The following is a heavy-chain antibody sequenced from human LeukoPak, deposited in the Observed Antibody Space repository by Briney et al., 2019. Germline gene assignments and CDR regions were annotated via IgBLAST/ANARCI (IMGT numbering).Heavy chain of an antibody. CDR2: IIPIFGTA. D-gene: IGHD4-23*01. CDR1: GGTFSSYA. CDR3: ARDGPNTSPVGDY. J-gene: IGHJ4*02. V-gene: IGHV1-69*01. Sequence: SVKVSCKASGGTFSSYAISWVRQAPGQGLEWMGGIIPIFGTANYPQKFQGRVTITADESTSTAYMELSSLRSEDTAVYYCARDGPNTSPVGDYWGQGTLVTVSS.